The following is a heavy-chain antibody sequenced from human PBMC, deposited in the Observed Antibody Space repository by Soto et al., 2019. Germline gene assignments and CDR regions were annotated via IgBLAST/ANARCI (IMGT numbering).Heavy chain of an antibody. CDR2: ISGSGSGT. J-gene: IGHJ4*02. CDR1: GFTFSSYV. V-gene: IGHV3-23*01. CDR3: VKGRSGYDFDY. D-gene: IGHD5-12*01. Sequence: GGSLRLSCAASGFTFSSYVMSWVRQAPGKGLEWVSAISGSGSGTYYADSVKGRFTVSRDNSKNTLYVQMNSLRAEDTAVYYCVKGRSGYDFDYWGQGTLVTVSS.